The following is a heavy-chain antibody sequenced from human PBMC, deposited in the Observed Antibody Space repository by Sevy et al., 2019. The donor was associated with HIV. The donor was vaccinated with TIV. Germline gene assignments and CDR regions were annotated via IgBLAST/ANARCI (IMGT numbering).Heavy chain of an antibody. D-gene: IGHD3-22*01. CDR2: INTNTGNP. Sequence: ASVKVSCKASGYTFSSYAMNWVRQAPGQGLEWMGWINTNTGNPMYAQGFTGRFVFSLDTSVSTAYLQISSLKAEDTAGYYCARDLYYDSSAYSDYWGQGTLVTVSS. CDR1: GYTFSSYA. V-gene: IGHV7-4-1*02. J-gene: IGHJ4*02. CDR3: ARDLYYDSSAYSDY.